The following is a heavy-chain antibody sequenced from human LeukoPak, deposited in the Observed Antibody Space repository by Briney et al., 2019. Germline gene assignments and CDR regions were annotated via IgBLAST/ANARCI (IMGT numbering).Heavy chain of an antibody. J-gene: IGHJ4*02. D-gene: IGHD3-16*02. CDR2: ISAYNGNT. V-gene: IGHV1-18*01. CDR1: GYTFTSYG. Sequence: ASVKVSCKASGYTFTSYGISWVRQAPGQGLEWMGWISAYNGNTNYAQKLQGRVTMTTDTSTSTAYMELRSLRSDDTAVHYCAREGITFGGVIVLADYWGQGTLVTVSS. CDR3: AREGITFGGVIVLADY.